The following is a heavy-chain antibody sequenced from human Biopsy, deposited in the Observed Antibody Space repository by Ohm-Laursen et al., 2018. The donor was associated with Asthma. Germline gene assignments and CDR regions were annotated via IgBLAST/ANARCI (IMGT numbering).Heavy chain of an antibody. CDR1: GFSFSEFV. J-gene: IGHJ6*02. Sequence: SLRLSCSASGFSFSEFVMHWVRQAPGKGLEWVAVISYDGSTKYYADSVKGRFTISRDKAKNTLYLQRSSLRVEDTAVDYGEKEQRIDGDNVAGMDVWGQGTAVNVSS. CDR3: EKEQRIDGDNVAGMDV. D-gene: IGHD3-10*01. V-gene: IGHV3-30*18. CDR2: ISYDGSTK.